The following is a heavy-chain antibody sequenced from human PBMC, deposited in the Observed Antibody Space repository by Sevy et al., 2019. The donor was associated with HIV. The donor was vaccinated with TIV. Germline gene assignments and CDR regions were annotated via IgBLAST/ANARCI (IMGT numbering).Heavy chain of an antibody. V-gene: IGHV3-48*02. CDR3: ARYVDTPFVRSFDS. Sequence: GGSLRLSCVVSGLTFSSDSMNWVRQAPGKGLEWIAYISSSSRTIYYADSVEGRFTISRDNDKKSVFLQMNNLRDEDSATYYCARYVDTPFVRSFDSWGQGTLVTVSS. D-gene: IGHD5-18*01. CDR1: GLTFSSDS. J-gene: IGHJ4*02. CDR2: ISSSSRTI.